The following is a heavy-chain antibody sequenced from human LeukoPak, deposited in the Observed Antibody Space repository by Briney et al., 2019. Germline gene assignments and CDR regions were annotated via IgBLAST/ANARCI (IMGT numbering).Heavy chain of an antibody. CDR3: AKDWSSGWPYFFDY. Sequence: PGGSLRLSCAASRFTFSNFAMSWVRQAPGKGLEWVSAISGSGGSTYYADSVKGRFTISRDNSKNTLFLQMNSLRAEDTAVYYCAKDWSSGWPYFFDYWGQGTLVTVSS. J-gene: IGHJ4*02. CDR1: RFTFSNFA. V-gene: IGHV3-23*01. CDR2: ISGSGGST. D-gene: IGHD6-19*01.